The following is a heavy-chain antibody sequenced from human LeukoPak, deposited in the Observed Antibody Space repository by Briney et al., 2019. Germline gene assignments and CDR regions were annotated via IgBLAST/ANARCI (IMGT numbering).Heavy chain of an antibody. D-gene: IGHD6-13*01. CDR1: GFTFSSYT. CDR3: VKGPLVRLDY. Sequence: GGSLRLSCAASGFTFSSYTMNWVRQAPGKGPEWVSSITSSSSYIYYADSVKGRFTISRDNARNSLYLQMNSLRAEDTAIYYCVKGPLVRLDYWGQGTLVTVSS. J-gene: IGHJ4*02. V-gene: IGHV3-21*04. CDR2: ITSSSSYI.